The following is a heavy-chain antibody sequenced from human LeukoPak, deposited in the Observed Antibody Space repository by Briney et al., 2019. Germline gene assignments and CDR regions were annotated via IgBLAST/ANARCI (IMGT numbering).Heavy chain of an antibody. J-gene: IGHJ4*02. Sequence: GGSLRLSCAASGFSMGAFWMSWVRQAPGKGLEWVASIRQDGNVKHYADSVKGRFTVSRDDADNLLYLQTNSLRVEDTALYYCARLWGDVTIFDYWGQGTLVTVSS. CDR3: ARLWGDVTIFDY. CDR2: IRQDGNVK. CDR1: GFSMGAFW. V-gene: IGHV3-7*01. D-gene: IGHD3-16*01.